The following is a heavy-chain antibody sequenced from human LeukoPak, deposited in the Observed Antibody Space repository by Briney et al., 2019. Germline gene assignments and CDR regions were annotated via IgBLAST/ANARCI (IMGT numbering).Heavy chain of an antibody. Sequence: SETLSLTCTVSGGSISSGSYYWSWIRQPAGKGLEWIGRIYTSGSTNYNPSLKSRVTISVDTSKNQFSLKLNSVTAADTAVCYCASRYFCSSTSCYTFDYWGQGTLVTVSS. CDR2: IYTSGST. V-gene: IGHV4-61*02. J-gene: IGHJ4*02. D-gene: IGHD2-2*02. CDR1: GGSISSGSYY. CDR3: ASRYFCSSTSCYTFDY.